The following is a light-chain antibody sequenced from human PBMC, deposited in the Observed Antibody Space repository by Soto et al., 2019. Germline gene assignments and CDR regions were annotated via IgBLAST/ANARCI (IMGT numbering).Light chain of an antibody. J-gene: IGLJ3*02. CDR2: KDN. V-gene: IGLV3-25*02. CDR3: QSADSSGSYT. Sequence: SYELTQPPSVSVSPGQTARITCSGDALPDQYAYWYQQRPGQAPVLVIYKDNERSTGIPERFSGSTSGTTATLTVSGVQEEDEADYYCQSADSSGSYTFGGGTKLTVL. CDR1: ALPDQY.